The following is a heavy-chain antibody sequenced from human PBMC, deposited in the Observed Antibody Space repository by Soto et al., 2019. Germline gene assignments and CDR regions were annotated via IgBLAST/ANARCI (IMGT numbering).Heavy chain of an antibody. J-gene: IGHJ6*02. CDR2: MNPNSGNT. CDR1: GYTFTSYD. Sequence: GASVKVFCKASGYTFTSYDINWVRQATGQGLEWMGWMNPNSGNTGYAQKFQGRVTMTRNTSISTAYMELSSLRSEDTAVYYCWGSSKYYYGMDVWGQGTTVTVSS. CDR3: WGSSKYYYGMDV. D-gene: IGHD6-6*01. V-gene: IGHV1-8*01.